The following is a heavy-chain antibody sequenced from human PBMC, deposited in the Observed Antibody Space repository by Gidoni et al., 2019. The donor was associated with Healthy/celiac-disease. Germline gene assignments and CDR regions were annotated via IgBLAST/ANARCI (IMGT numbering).Heavy chain of an antibody. J-gene: IGHJ4*02. D-gene: IGHD3-10*01. CDR1: GFTSSSYG. CDR2: VWYDGSNK. Sequence: QVQLVESGGRVVQPGRSMILSCAAPGFTSSSYGMQWVRQAPGKGLEWVAVVWYDGSNKYYADSVKGRFTISRDNSKNTLYLQMNSLRAEDTAVYYCARDYGSGSSYPDYWGQGTLVTVSS. V-gene: IGHV3-33*01. CDR3: ARDYGSGSSYPDY.